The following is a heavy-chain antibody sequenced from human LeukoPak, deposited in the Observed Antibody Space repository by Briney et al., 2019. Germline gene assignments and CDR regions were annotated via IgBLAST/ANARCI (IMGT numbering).Heavy chain of an antibody. Sequence: PSDTLSLTCAVYSQSFSGYYWSWIPHPPAKGLEWIGEINHSGSTNYNPSLTSRVTISVDTSKNQFSLKLSSVTAADTAVYYCARTPNDFWSGYWFDYWGQGTLVTVSS. CDR2: INHSGST. J-gene: IGHJ4*02. CDR3: ARTPNDFWSGYWFDY. CDR1: SQSFSGYY. V-gene: IGHV4-34*01. D-gene: IGHD3-3*01.